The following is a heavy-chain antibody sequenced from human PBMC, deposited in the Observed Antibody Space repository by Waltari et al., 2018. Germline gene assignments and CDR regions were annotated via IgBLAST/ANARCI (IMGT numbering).Heavy chain of an antibody. CDR1: GGSFSGYY. CDR2: INHSGST. J-gene: IGHJ3*02. V-gene: IGHV4-34*01. D-gene: IGHD2-15*01. CDR3: ASEYCSGGSCYGAFDI. Sequence: QVQLQQWGAGLLKPSETLSLTCAVYGGSFSGYYWSWIRQPPGKGLEWIGEINHSGSTNYNPSLKSRVTISVDTSKNQFSLKLSSVTVADTAVYYCASEYCSGGSCYGAFDIWGQGTMVTVSS.